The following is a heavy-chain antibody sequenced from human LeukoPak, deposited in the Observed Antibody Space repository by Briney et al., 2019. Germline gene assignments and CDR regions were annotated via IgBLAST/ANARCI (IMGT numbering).Heavy chain of an antibody. CDR3: ARGVIGAAMVAVYYYYGMDV. D-gene: IGHD5-18*01. CDR1: GYTFTSYG. J-gene: IGHJ6*02. V-gene: IGHV1-18*01. CDR2: ISAYNGNT. Sequence: GASVTVSCKASGYTFTSYGISWVRQAPGQGLEWMGWISAYNGNTNYAQKLQGRVTMTTDTSTSTAYMELRSLRSDDTAVYYCARGVIGAAMVAVYYYYGMDVWGQGTTVTVSS.